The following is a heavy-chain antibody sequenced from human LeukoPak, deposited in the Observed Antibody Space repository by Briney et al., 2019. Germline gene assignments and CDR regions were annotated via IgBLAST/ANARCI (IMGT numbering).Heavy chain of an antibody. CDR1: GGSISSYY. V-gene: IGHV4-59*01. Sequence: PSETLSLTCTVSGGSISSYYWSWIRQPPGKGLEWIGYIYYSGNTNYNPSLKSRVTISVDTSKNQFSLKLSSVTAADTAVYYCAREDYYGSGSKGFDPWGQGTLVTVSS. J-gene: IGHJ5*02. CDR2: IYYSGNT. CDR3: AREDYYGSGSKGFDP. D-gene: IGHD3-10*01.